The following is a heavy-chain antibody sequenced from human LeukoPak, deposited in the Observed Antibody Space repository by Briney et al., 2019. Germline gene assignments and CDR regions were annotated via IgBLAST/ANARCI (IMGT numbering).Heavy chain of an antibody. D-gene: IGHD3-22*01. Sequence: PGGSLRLSCAASGFTFSSYNMNWVRQAPGKGLEWVSYISSSNSTIYYADSVKGRFTISRDNAKNSLYLQMNSLRDEDTAVYYCARGNDYDNCYFDLWGRGTLVTVSS. CDR3: ARGNDYDNCYFDL. V-gene: IGHV3-48*02. CDR2: ISSSNSTI. CDR1: GFTFSSYN. J-gene: IGHJ2*01.